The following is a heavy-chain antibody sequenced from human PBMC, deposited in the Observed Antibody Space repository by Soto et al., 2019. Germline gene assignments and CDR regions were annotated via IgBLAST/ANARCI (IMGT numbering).Heavy chain of an antibody. CDR2: ISGSGDTT. CDR1: EFTFSTYA. Sequence: GGSLRLSSSASEFTFSTYAMSWVRQAPGKGLEWVSAISGSGDTTYYADSVKGRFTISRDTSKNTLFLQMNSLRAEDTALYYCAKSYSSNWYDYFDYWGQGTLVTVSS. J-gene: IGHJ4*02. V-gene: IGHV3-23*01. CDR3: AKSYSSNWYDYFDY. D-gene: IGHD6-13*01.